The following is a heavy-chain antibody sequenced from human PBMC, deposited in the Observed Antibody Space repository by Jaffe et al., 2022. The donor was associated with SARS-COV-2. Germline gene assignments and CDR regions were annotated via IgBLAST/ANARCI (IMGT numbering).Heavy chain of an antibody. CDR2: FSSEGGST. Sequence: EVQLVESGGGLVQPGGSLRLSCAASGFTFSSYALHWVRQAPGKGLEYVSGFSSEGGSTYYANSVRGRFTISRDNSKNTLYLQMGSLRAEDLAVYYCAREHGDYLGLGFDHWGQGTLVTVSS. D-gene: IGHD4-17*01. J-gene: IGHJ4*02. V-gene: IGHV3-64*01. CDR3: AREHGDYLGLGFDH. CDR1: GFTFSSYA.